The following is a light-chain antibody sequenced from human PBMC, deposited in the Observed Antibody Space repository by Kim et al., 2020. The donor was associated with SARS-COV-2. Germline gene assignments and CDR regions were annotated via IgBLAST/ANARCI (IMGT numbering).Light chain of an antibody. V-gene: IGKV3-20*01. CDR2: GAS. Sequence: EILLTQSPGTLSLSPGERATVSCRASQSVSSNYLAWYQQKPGQAPRLLIYGASSRATGIPDRFSGSGSETDFTLTISRLDPEDFAVYYCQQYGTSSLTFGGGTKVDIK. J-gene: IGKJ4*01. CDR3: QQYGTSSLT. CDR1: QSVSSNY.